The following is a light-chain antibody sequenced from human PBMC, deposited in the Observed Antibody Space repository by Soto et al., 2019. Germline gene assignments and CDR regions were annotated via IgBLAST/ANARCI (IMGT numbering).Light chain of an antibody. V-gene: IGLV2-8*01. Sequence: QAVVTQPPSASGSPGQSVTISCTGTSSDVGGYNFVSWYQQHPGKAPKLMIYEVSERPSGVPDRFSGSKSGNTASLTVSGLQAEDEADYYCSSYAGSNIVVFGGGNKLTVL. J-gene: IGLJ2*01. CDR1: SSDVGGYNF. CDR2: EVS. CDR3: SSYAGSNIVV.